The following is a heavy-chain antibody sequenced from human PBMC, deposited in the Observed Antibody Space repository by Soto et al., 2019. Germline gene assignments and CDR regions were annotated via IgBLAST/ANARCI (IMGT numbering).Heavy chain of an antibody. D-gene: IGHD3-10*01. J-gene: IGHJ6*02. CDR3: ARNMDYYYGPGSGNGHGF. V-gene: IGHV1-2*02. Sequence: QVQLVQSGAELKEPGDSVRVSCEASGYTFTAYYIHWVRQAPGQGLEWMGWINPRFGDTSYAQDLQGRVSMTRDTSIITVYMELSRLTSDDTAIYYCARNMDYYYGPGSGNGHGFWGQGTTVTVFS. CDR2: INPRFGDT. CDR1: GYTFTAYY.